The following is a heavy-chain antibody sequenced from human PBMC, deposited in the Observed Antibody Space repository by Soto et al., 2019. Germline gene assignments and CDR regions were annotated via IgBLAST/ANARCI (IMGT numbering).Heavy chain of an antibody. J-gene: IGHJ2*01. CDR3: AHSPDPGLLLGWYFDL. D-gene: IGHD2-15*01. CDR2: IYWDDDK. CDR1: GFSLSTSGVG. V-gene: IGHV2-5*02. Sequence: QITLKESGPTLVKPTQTLTLTCTFSGFSLSTSGVGVGWIRQPPGKALEWLALIYWDDDKRYSPSLKSRLTITKDTSKNQVVLTMTNIDPVDTATYYCAHSPDPGLLLGWYFDLWGRGTLVTVSS.